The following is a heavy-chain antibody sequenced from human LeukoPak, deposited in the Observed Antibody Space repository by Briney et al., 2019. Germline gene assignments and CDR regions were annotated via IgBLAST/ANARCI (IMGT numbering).Heavy chain of an antibody. V-gene: IGHV3-23*01. CDR3: AKALVGLGIHYYYMDV. D-gene: IGHD7-27*01. CDR1: GFTFSSYA. Sequence: PGGSLRLSCAASGFTFSSYAMSWVRQAPGKGLGWVSAISGSGGSTYYADSVKGRFTISRDNSKNTLYLQMNSLRAEDTAVYYCAKALVGLGIHYYYMDVWGKGATVTVSS. J-gene: IGHJ6*03. CDR2: ISGSGGST.